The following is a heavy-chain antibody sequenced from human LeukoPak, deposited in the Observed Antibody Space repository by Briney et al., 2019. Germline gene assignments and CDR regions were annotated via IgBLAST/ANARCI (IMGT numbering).Heavy chain of an antibody. CDR3: ARAYIVATNEYYFDC. J-gene: IGHJ4*02. CDR1: GFTFSSYD. Sequence: GGSLRLSCAASGFTFSSYDMHWVRQATGKGREWVSAIGTAGDTYYPGSVNGRFTISRENAKNSLYLQMNSLRAGDTAVYYCARAYIVATNEYYFDCWGQGTLVTVSS. D-gene: IGHD5-12*01. CDR2: IGTAGDT. V-gene: IGHV3-13*01.